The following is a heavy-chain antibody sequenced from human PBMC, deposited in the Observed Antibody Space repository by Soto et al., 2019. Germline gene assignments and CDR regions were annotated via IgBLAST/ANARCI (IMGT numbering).Heavy chain of an antibody. Sequence: TSETLSLTCTVSGGSISSGDYYWSWIRQPPGKGLEWIGYIYYSGSTYYNPSLKSRVTISVDTSKNQFSLKLSSVTAADTAVYYCARDPVAASRFDPWGQGTLVTVSS. CDR1: GGSISSGDYY. D-gene: IGHD5-12*01. CDR3: ARDPVAASRFDP. J-gene: IGHJ5*02. CDR2: IYYSGST. V-gene: IGHV4-30-4*01.